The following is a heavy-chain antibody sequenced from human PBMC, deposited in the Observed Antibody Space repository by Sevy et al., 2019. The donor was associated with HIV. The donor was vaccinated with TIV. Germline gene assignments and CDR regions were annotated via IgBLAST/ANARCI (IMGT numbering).Heavy chain of an antibody. Sequence: SETLSLTCTVSGGSISSSSYYWGWIRQPPGKGLEWIGSIYYSGSTYYNPSLKSRVTISVDTSKNQFSLKLSSVTAADTAVYYCARVYGSGSYLYYFDYWGQGTLVTVSS. J-gene: IGHJ4*02. CDR2: IYYSGST. D-gene: IGHD3-10*01. CDR1: GGSISSSSYY. V-gene: IGHV4-39*01. CDR3: ARVYGSGSYLYYFDY.